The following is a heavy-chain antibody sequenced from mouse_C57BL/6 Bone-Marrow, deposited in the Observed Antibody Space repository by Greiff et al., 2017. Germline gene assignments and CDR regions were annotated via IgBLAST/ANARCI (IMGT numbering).Heavy chain of an antibody. J-gene: IGHJ3*01. Sequence: QVQLQQPGAELVKPGASVKLSCKASGYTFTSYWMQWVKQRPGQGLEWIGEIDPSDSNTNYNQKFKGKATLTVDTSSSTAYMQLSILTSEDSAVYCCARDGYYPGFAYWGQGTLVTGSA. CDR2: IDPSDSNT. CDR1: GYTFTSYW. D-gene: IGHD2-3*01. CDR3: ARDGYYPGFAY. V-gene: IGHV1-50*01.